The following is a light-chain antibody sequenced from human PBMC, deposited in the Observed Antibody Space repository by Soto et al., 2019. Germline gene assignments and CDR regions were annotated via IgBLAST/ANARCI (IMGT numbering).Light chain of an antibody. V-gene: IGKV3-20*01. CDR2: GVS. Sequence: DIVLTQSPGTLSLSPGETATLSCRASQNINSFYFAWYQQKPGQAPRLLIYGVSSRATGIPDRFSGSGCGTGFTLTISRLEPEDFAVYYCQQYGTSPRAFXQGTKADIK. CDR3: QQYGTSPRA. CDR1: QNINSFY. J-gene: IGKJ1*01.